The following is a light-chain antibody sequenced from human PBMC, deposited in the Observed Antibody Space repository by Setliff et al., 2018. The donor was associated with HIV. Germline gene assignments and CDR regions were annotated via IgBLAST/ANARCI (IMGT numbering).Light chain of an antibody. Sequence: QSALTQPASVPGSPGQSITISCTGTSSDVGRYNYVSWYQQHPGKTTKLIIYDVSKWPSGVSNRFSASKSGNTASLTISGLQAEDEADYYCCSYTSISTYVFGTGTKVTVL. CDR3: CSYTSISTYV. J-gene: IGLJ1*01. V-gene: IGLV2-14*03. CDR1: SSDVGRYNY. CDR2: DVS.